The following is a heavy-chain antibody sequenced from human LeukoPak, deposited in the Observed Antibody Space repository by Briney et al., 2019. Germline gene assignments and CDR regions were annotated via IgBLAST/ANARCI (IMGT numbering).Heavy chain of an antibody. V-gene: IGHV1-18*01. D-gene: IGHD2-21*02. CDR2: SSPYNGKT. CDR1: GYTFINYG. CDR3: ARGLGVVTAQSEQPKPRYFDL. J-gene: IGHJ2*01. Sequence: ASVKVSCKASGYTFINYGITWVRQAPGQGLEWMGWSSPYNGKTNYAQNLQGRVTMTTDTSTSTAYMELRSLRSDDTAVYYCARGLGVVTAQSEQPKPRYFDLWGRGTQVTVSS.